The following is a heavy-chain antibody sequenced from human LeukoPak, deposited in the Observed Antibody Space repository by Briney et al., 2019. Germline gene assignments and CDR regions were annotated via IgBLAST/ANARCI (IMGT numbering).Heavy chain of an antibody. CDR2: ISSTSNM. Sequence: GGSLRLSCSASGFDLSPYTMNWVRQAPGKGLERVASISSTSNMYYGDSLKGRFTISRDNAKNTLYLQLGSLRAEDTATYYCARRVTTLLGWGQGTLVIVSS. CDR1: GFDLSPYT. V-gene: IGHV3-69-1*01. CDR3: ARRVTTLLG. J-gene: IGHJ4*02. D-gene: IGHD4-17*01.